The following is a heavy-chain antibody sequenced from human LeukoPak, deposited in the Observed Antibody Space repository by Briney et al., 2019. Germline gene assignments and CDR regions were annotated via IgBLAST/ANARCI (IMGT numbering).Heavy chain of an antibody. CDR2: ISGSGGST. D-gene: IGHD6-6*01. Sequence: PGGSLRLSCAASGFTFRSYAMSWVRQAPGKGLEWVSAISGSGGSTYYADSVKGRFTISRDNSKNTLYLQMNSLRAEDTAVYYCAKSTNRGIAARPSGYWGQGTLVTVSS. J-gene: IGHJ4*02. V-gene: IGHV3-23*01. CDR3: AKSTNRGIAARPSGY. CDR1: GFTFRSYA.